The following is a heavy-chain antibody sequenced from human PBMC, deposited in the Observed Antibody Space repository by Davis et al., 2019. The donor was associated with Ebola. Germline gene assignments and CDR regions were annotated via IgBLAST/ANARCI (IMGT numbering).Heavy chain of an antibody. CDR1: GASISVNDYY. Sequence: MPSETLSLTCTVSGASISVNDYYWGWIRQPPGKGLEWIGTIYYSGSTDYNPSLESRVTISADTSKNQFSLKLTSVTAADTALYYCARGGYSGYDGYFDDWGQGTLVTVSS. V-gene: IGHV4-39*01. CDR3: ARGGYSGYDGYFDD. D-gene: IGHD5-12*01. CDR2: IYYSGST. J-gene: IGHJ4*02.